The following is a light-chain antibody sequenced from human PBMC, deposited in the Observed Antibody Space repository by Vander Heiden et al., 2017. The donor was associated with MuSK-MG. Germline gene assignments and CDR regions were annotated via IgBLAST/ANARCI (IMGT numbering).Light chain of an antibody. CDR3: QQHGSSPLT. CDR1: QSVSSSY. CDR2: GAS. Sequence: EIVLTQSPGTLSLSPGERATLSCRASQSVSSSYLAWYQQKSGQAPRLLIYGASGRAAGIPDRFSGSGYGTDFTLTISRLEPEDSAVYYCQQHGSSPLTFGGGTKVEIK. J-gene: IGKJ4*01. V-gene: IGKV3-20*01.